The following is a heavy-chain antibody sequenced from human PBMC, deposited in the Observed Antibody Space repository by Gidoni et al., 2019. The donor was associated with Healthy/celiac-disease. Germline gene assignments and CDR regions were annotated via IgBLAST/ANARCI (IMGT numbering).Heavy chain of an antibody. V-gene: IGHV4-34*01. CDR3: ARGTLLYSSSSPLKY. CDR1: GGSFSGYY. Sequence: QVQLQQWGAGLLKPSETLSLTCAVYGGSFSGYYWSWIRQPPGKGLEWIGEINHSGSTNYNPSLKSRVTISVDTSKNQFSLKLSSVTAADTAVYYCARGTLLYSSSSPLKYWGQGTLVTVSS. D-gene: IGHD6-6*01. J-gene: IGHJ4*02. CDR2: INHSGST.